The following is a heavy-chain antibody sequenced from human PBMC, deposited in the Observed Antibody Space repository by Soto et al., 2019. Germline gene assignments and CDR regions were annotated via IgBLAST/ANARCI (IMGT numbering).Heavy chain of an antibody. CDR1: GGAISNDGYY. J-gene: IGHJ6*02. Sequence: QVQLQESGPGLVKPSQTLSLICTVSGGAISNDGYYWSWIRQHPGKGLEWIGYIFYSGTTYYNPSLKSRITKSVDTSKNQSSLKLHSLTAADTAVYYCVGDHVVTAHYYGMDVWGQGTTVTISS. V-gene: IGHV4-31*03. D-gene: IGHD2-15*01. CDR2: IFYSGTT. CDR3: VGDHVVTAHYYGMDV.